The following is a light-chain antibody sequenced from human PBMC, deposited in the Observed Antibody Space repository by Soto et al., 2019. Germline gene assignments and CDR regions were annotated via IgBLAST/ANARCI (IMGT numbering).Light chain of an antibody. CDR3: QQYDNSPLT. J-gene: IGKJ4*01. CDR1: QSVSSSF. CDR2: GAS. Sequence: EIVLTQSPGTLSLSPGEIATLSCRASQSVSSSFLAWYQQKPGQAPRLLIYGASSRATGIPDRFSGSGSGTDLTLTISSLEPEDFAVYYCQQYDNSPLTFGGGTKVEIK. V-gene: IGKV3-20*01.